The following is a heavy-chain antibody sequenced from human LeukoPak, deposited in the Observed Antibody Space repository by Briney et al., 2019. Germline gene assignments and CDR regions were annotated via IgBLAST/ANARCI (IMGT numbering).Heavy chain of an antibody. CDR2: INYSGTT. CDR1: GGSIRSSSHF. CDR3: ARLNSGSYGNYFDY. Sequence: SETLSLTCTVSGGSIRSSSHFWVCVRRPPGKGLEWIGSINYSGTTYYTSSLKSRVTMSVDTSKSQFSLKLTSVTAADTAVYYCARLNSGSYGNYFDYWGQGTLVTVSS. J-gene: IGHJ4*02. V-gene: IGHV4-39*01. D-gene: IGHD1-26*01.